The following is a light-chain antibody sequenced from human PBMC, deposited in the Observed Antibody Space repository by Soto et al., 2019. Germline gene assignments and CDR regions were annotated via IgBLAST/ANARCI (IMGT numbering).Light chain of an antibody. V-gene: IGKV2-28*01. CDR1: QSLLHSNGYNF. J-gene: IGKJ1*01. CDR3: MQALQSPRT. Sequence: DIVMTQSPLSLPVMPGEPASISCRSSQSLLHSNGYNFLDWYLQRPGQSPRLLIYVASNRSSGVPDRFSGSGSGTDFTLKISRVEAEDVGVYYCMQALQSPRTFGQGTKVEIK. CDR2: VAS.